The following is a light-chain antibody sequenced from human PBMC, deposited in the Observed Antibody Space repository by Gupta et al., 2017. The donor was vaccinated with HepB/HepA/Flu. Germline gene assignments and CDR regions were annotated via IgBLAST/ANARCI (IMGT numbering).Light chain of an antibody. CDR2: AAS. CDR1: QDISSY. CDR3: QQSDDYPLT. Sequence: DIHLTQSPSFLSASVGDRVTINCRASQDISSYLAWFQQKPGKAPSLLIYAASTLQSGVPSRFSGSRSGTEFTLTISSLQPEDFATYYCQQSDDYPLTFGGGTKVEIK. V-gene: IGKV1-9*01. J-gene: IGKJ4*01.